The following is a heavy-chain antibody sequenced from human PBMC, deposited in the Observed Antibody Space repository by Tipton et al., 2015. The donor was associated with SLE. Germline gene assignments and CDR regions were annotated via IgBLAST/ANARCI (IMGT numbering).Heavy chain of an antibody. D-gene: IGHD3-3*01. Sequence: TLSLTCTVSGNSVTNANFYWAWIRQSPGKGLEWIATIYHNGRTDYNPSLRSRLTISSDTSKNDFSLRLTSVTAADTAVYYCARAFYYDFWTSNPYRSAPKTYYFDNWGQGIQVTVSS. CDR3: ARAFYYDFWTSNPYRSAPKTYYFDN. V-gene: IGHV4-39*07. CDR2: IYHNGRT. J-gene: IGHJ4*02. CDR1: GNSVTNANFY.